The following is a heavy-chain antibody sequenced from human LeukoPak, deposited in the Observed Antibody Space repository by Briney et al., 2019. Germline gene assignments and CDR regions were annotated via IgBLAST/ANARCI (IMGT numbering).Heavy chain of an antibody. Sequence: GGSLRLSFSASGFTFISYYMSWVRQPPGKGLDWVANIKQDGSEKQYVDSVKGRFTISRDNVKNSLYLQMNSLRVEDTAVYYCARAGRYDYGDYGWNYWGQGTLVTVSS. V-gene: IGHV3-7*01. CDR2: IKQDGSEK. D-gene: IGHD4-17*01. J-gene: IGHJ4*02. CDR1: GFTFISYY. CDR3: ARAGRYDYGDYGWNY.